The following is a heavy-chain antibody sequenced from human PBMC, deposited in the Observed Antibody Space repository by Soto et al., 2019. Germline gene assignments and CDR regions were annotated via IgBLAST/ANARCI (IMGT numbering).Heavy chain of an antibody. Sequence: QITLNESGPTQVKPRQTLTLTCTFSGFSLTTSGVGVGWIRQSPGKAPEWLALIYWDDDKRYSPSLKSRLTITKDTSKIHVVVTMADLDPADTATYYCAHRVLRTVFGLVTTTAIYFDFWGQGTPVAVSS. J-gene: IGHJ4*02. V-gene: IGHV2-5*02. CDR2: IYWDDDK. CDR1: GFSLTTSGVG. D-gene: IGHD3-3*01. CDR3: AHRVLRTVFGLVTTTAIYFDF.